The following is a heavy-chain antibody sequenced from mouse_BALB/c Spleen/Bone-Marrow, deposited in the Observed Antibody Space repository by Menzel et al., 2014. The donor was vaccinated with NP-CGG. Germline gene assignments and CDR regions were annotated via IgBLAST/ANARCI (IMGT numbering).Heavy chain of an antibody. CDR3: AREARTGAWFTY. Sequence: QVQLQQSGAELARPGASVKMSCKASGYTFTSHTIQWVKQRPGQGLEWIGYINPSSGYTDYNQKFKDKTTLTADKSSNTAYMQLTSLTSGNSAVYSCAREARTGAWFTYWGQGTLVTVSA. D-gene: IGHD4-1*01. CDR2: INPSSGYT. CDR1: GYTFTSHT. J-gene: IGHJ3*01. V-gene: IGHV1-4*02.